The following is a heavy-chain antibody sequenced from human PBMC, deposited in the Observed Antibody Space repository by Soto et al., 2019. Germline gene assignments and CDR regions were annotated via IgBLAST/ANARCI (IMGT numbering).Heavy chain of an antibody. V-gene: IGHV3-48*01. Sequence: GGSLRLSCAASGFTFSSYSMNWVRQAPGKGLEWVSYISSSSSTIYYADSVKGRFTISRDNAKNSLYLQMNSLRAEDTAVYYCARDDYDFKYYFDYWGQGTLVTVSS. D-gene: IGHD3-3*01. CDR2: ISSSSSTI. CDR1: GFTFSSYS. CDR3: ARDDYDFKYYFDY. J-gene: IGHJ4*02.